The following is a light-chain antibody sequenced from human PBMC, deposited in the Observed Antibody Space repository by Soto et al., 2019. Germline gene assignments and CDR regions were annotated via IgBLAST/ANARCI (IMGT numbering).Light chain of an antibody. Sequence: IQLTQSPSSLSASVGDIVTITCRASQGISSYLAWYQQKPGKAPKLLIYAASTLQSGVPSRFSGSGSGTDFTLTISSLQPEDVSTYYCQHLKSYPITFGQGTRLEIK. CDR3: QHLKSYPIT. CDR1: QGISSY. J-gene: IGKJ5*01. CDR2: AAS. V-gene: IGKV1-9*01.